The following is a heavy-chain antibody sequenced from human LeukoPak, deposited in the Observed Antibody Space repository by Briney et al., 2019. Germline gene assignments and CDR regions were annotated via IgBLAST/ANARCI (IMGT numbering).Heavy chain of an antibody. CDR3: ASEETGDGYNPKY. CDR2: IIPILGIA. D-gene: IGHD5-24*01. V-gene: IGHV1-69*04. Sequence: SVKVSCKASGGTFSSYVISWLRQAPGQGLEWRGRIIPILGIANYAQKFQGRVTITADKSTSTAYMELSSLRSEDTAVSYCASEETGDGYNPKYWGQGTLVTVSS. J-gene: IGHJ4*02. CDR1: GGTFSSYV.